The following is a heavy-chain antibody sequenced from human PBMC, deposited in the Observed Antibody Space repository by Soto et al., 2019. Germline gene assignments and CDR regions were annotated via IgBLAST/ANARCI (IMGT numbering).Heavy chain of an antibody. J-gene: IGHJ5*02. Sequence: PSETLSLTCTVSGGSISSYYWIWIRQPPGKGLEWIGYIYYSGSTNYNPCLKSRVTISVGTSKNQFSLKLSSVTAADTAVYYCARDLSSVPAAVFTIFGVVIMLVWWFDPWGQGTLVTVSS. CDR2: IYYSGST. D-gene: IGHD3-3*01. V-gene: IGHV4-59*01. CDR1: GGSISSYY. CDR3: ARDLSSVPAAVFTIFGVVIMLVWWFDP.